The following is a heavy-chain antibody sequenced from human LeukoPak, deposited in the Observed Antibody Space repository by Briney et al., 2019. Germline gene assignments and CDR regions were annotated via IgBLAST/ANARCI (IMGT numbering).Heavy chain of an antibody. CDR1: GFSFNNYA. CDR2: ISGSGIST. CDR3: AKNLFKDFESSAFFGIMDV. V-gene: IGHV3-23*01. J-gene: IGHJ6*03. Sequence: SGGSLRLSCATSGFSFNNYAFFWVRQAPGKGLEWVADISGSGISTYYADSVKGRFTISRDNSKNLLYLQMNSLRVEDTATYYCAKNLFKDFESSAFFGIMDVWGKGTTVTVSS. D-gene: IGHD6-19*01.